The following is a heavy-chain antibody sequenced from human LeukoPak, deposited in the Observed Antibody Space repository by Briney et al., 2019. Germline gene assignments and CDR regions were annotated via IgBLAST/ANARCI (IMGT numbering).Heavy chain of an antibody. V-gene: IGHV4-39*07. D-gene: IGHD3-10*01. J-gene: IGHJ4*02. CDR3: ARATYYYGSGA. Sequence: SETLSLTCTVSGGSISSSSYYWGWIRQPPGKGLEWIGSIYHSGSTYYNPSLKSRVTISVDTSKNQFSLKLSSVTAADTAVYYCARATYYYGSGAWGQGTLVTVSS. CDR2: IYHSGST. CDR1: GGSISSSSYY.